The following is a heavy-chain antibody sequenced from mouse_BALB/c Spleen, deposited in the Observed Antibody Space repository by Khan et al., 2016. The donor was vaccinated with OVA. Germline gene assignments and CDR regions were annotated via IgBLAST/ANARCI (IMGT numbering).Heavy chain of an antibody. CDR3: ARDGSRYNYAMDY. CDR1: GYSITSDYA. V-gene: IGHV3-2*02. J-gene: IGHJ4*01. D-gene: IGHD2-3*01. Sequence: EVKLEESGPGLVKPSQSLSLTCTVTGYSITSDYAWNWIRQFPGNTLEWMGYISYSGSTNYNPSLKSRISITRDTSKNQFILQLNSVTTEDTATYYCARDGSRYNYAMDYWGQGTSGTVSS. CDR2: ISYSGST.